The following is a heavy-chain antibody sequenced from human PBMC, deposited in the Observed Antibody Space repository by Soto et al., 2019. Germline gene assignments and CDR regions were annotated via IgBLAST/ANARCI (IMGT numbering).Heavy chain of an antibody. D-gene: IGHD3-22*01. J-gene: IGHJ5*02. CDR3: ARDLSAPYKITTNVDP. V-gene: IGHV1-2*02. CDR2: INPNSGGT. Sequence: WASVKVSCKASGYTFTGYYMHWVRQAPGQGLEWMGWINPNSGGTNYAQKFQGRVTMTRDTSISTAYMELSRLRSDDTAVYYCARDLSAPYKITTNVDPWGQGTLVTVSS. CDR1: GYTFTGYY.